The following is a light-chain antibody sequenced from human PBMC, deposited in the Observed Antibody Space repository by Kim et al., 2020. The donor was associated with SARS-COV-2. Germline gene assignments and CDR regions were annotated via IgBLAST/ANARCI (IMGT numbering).Light chain of an antibody. Sequence: SPGERASLSCRASQSVSSNLAWYQQKPGQAPRRLIYGASTRATGIPARFSGSGSGTEFTLTISSLQSEDFAVYYCQQYNNWPTWTFGQGTKVDIK. CDR2: GAS. V-gene: IGKV3-15*01. CDR3: QQYNNWPTWT. J-gene: IGKJ1*01. CDR1: QSVSSN.